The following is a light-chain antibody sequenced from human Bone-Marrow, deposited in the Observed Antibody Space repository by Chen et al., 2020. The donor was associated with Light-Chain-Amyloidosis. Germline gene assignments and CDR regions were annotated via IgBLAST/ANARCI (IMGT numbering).Light chain of an antibody. J-gene: IGKJ1*01. CDR2: SAS. CDR3: LQDFNYPRT. V-gene: IGKV1-6*01. Sequence: AIQMTQSPSSLSASVGDRVTITCRASQGIRNNLGWDQQKPGKAPKLLISSASSLLSGVPSRFSGSGAGTDFTLTISSLQPEDFATYYCLQDFNYPRTFGQGTKVEIK. CDR1: QGIRNN.